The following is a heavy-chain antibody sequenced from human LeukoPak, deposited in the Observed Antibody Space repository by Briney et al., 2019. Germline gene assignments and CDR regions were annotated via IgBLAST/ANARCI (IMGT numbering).Heavy chain of an antibody. CDR1: GGSISSHY. CDR2: MFFTGDT. Sequence: SETLSLTCTVSGGSISSHYWAWLRQPPGKGLEWIGWMFFTGDTNYNPSLKSRVTISVDTSKNQFSLKLSSVTAADTAVYYCARAALLWFGELSPNWFDPWGQGTLVTVSS. CDR3: ARAALLWFGELSPNWFDP. J-gene: IGHJ5*02. D-gene: IGHD3-10*01. V-gene: IGHV4-59*11.